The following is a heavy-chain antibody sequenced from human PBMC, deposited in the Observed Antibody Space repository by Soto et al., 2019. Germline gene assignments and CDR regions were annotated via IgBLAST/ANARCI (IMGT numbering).Heavy chain of an antibody. V-gene: IGHV3-30*18. CDR2: ISYDGSNK. Sequence: PGGSLRLSCAASGFTFNTYGMYGVRQATGKGLEWVAAISYDGSNKYHADSVKGRFTISRDNSKNTLYLQMNSLRVEETAVYYCAKDIVRYTYGACDYWGQGALVTVSS. J-gene: IGHJ4*02. CDR3: AKDIVRYTYGACDY. CDR1: GFTFNTYG. D-gene: IGHD5-18*01.